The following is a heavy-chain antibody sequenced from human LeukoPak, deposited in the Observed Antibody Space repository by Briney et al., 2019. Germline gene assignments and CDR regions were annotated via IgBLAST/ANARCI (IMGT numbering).Heavy chain of an antibody. Sequence: GGSLRLSCAASGFTFSSYWMHWVRQAPGKGLVWVSRINSDGSSTSYADSVKGRFTIYRDNAKNTLYLQMNSLRAEDTAVYYCARGDGDLLGFPEDYFDYWGQGTLVTVSS. V-gene: IGHV3-74*01. CDR3: ARGDGDLLGFPEDYFDY. CDR2: INSDGSST. CDR1: GFTFSSYW. J-gene: IGHJ4*02. D-gene: IGHD5-24*01.